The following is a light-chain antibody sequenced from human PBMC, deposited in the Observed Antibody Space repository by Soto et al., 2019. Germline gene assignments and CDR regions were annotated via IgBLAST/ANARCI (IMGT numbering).Light chain of an antibody. CDR3: CSYAGSSTLV. CDR2: EGS. V-gene: IGLV2-23*01. Sequence: QSALTQPASVSGSPGQSITISCTGTSSDVGSYNLVSWYQHHPGKAPKLMIYEGSKRPSGVSNRFSGSKSGNMASLTISGLQAEDEADYYCCSYAGSSTLVFGTGTKLTVL. J-gene: IGLJ1*01. CDR1: SSDVGSYNL.